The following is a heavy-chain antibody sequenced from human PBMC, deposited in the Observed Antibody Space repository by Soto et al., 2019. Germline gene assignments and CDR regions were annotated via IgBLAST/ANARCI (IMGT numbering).Heavy chain of an antibody. J-gene: IGHJ4*02. Sequence: QVQLVQSGAEVRKPGSSVRISCTASGDTLSYSAIGWLRQAPGQGLEWMGGITPSFGSPVYARKFQGRVTIAADHMILNNLRADDTAMYFCATYFTAVAYFENWGQGTLVTVSS. CDR3: ATYFTAVAYFEN. CDR2: ITPSFGSP. D-gene: IGHD5-18*01. V-gene: IGHV1-69*01. CDR1: GDTLSYSA.